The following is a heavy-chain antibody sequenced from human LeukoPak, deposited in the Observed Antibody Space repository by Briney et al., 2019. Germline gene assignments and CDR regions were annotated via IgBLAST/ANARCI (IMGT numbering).Heavy chain of an antibody. CDR1: GFTFSSYS. D-gene: IGHD2-2*01. CDR3: ARDCTSYYGMDY. Sequence: GGSLRLSCAASGFTFSSYSMNWVRQAPGKGLEWVSSISSSSSYIYYADSVKGRFTISRDNAKNSLYLQMNSLRAEDTAVYYCARDCTSYYGMDYWGQGTLVTVSS. V-gene: IGHV3-21*01. J-gene: IGHJ4*02. CDR2: ISSSSSYI.